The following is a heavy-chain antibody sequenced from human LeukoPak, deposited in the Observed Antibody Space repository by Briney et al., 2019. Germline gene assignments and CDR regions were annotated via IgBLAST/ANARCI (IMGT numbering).Heavy chain of an antibody. D-gene: IGHD2-2*01. J-gene: IGHJ4*02. V-gene: IGHV3-48*04. CDR2: ISSSSSTI. CDR3: ASTGRYCTSTSCSNYFHY. Sequence: GSLRLSCAASGFTFSSYIMNGVRQAPGKGLEWVSYISSSSSTIYYADSVKGRFTLSRDNAKNSLYLQTNSLRAEDTAVYYCASTGRYCTSTSCSNYFHYWGQGTLVTVSS. CDR1: GFTFSSYI.